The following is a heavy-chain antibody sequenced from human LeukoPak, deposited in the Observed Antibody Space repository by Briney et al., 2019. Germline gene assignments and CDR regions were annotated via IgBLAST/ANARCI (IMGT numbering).Heavy chain of an antibody. CDR1: GFTFSTYS. V-gene: IGHV3-21*01. Sequence: GGSLRLSCAASGFTFSTYSMNWVRQAPGKGLEWVSAISSRSTYIYYADSVKGRFTISRDNAKNSLYLQTDTLRAEDPALYFCPRLRGGGIQLWSDSWGRGTLVTVSS. J-gene: IGHJ4*02. D-gene: IGHD5-18*01. CDR2: ISSRSTYI. CDR3: PRLRGGGIQLWSDS.